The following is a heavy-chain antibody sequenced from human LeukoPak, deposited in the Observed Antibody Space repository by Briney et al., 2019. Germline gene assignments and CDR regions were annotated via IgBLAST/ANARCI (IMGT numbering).Heavy chain of an antibody. D-gene: IGHD6-19*01. V-gene: IGHV4-59*01. J-gene: IGHJ6*03. Sequence: SETLSLTCTVSGGSISSYYWSWIRQPPGKGLEWIGYIYYSGSTNYNPSLKSRVTISVDTSKNQFSLKLSSVTAADTAVYYCARATGGWYGYYYYYYMDVWGKGTTVTISS. CDR3: ARATGGWYGYYYYYYMDV. CDR2: IYYSGST. CDR1: GGSISSYY.